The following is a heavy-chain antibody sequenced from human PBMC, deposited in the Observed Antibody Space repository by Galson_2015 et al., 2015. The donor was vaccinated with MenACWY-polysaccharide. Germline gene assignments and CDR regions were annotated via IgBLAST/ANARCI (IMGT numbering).Heavy chain of an antibody. CDR2: TYYRSKWYY. Sequence: CAISGDSVSSNSASWNWIRQSPSGGLEWLGRTYYRSKWYYDYALSVKSRITLNPDTSKNQVSLQLNSMTPEDTAVYYCVRAPDFFTRGFDYWGLGTLVTVSS. D-gene: IGHD2-2*01. J-gene: IGHJ4*02. CDR3: VRAPDFFTRGFDY. CDR1: GDSVSSNSAS. V-gene: IGHV6-1*01.